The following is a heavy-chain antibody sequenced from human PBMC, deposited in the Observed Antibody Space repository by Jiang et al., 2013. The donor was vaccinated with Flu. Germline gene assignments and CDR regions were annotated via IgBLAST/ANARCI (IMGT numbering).Heavy chain of an antibody. CDR2: IYYSEST. D-gene: IGHD4-23*01. J-gene: IGHJ3*02. V-gene: IGHV4-61*01. Sequence: LSLTCIVSGGSVNSGYYWSWIRQPPGKGLEWIGYIYYSESTNYNPSLKSRVTISVDTSKNQFSLKVSAVTAADTAVYYCARDPTTLTTVDHAFDIWGQGTLVTV. CDR3: ARDPTTLTTVDHAFDI. CDR1: GGSVNSGYY.